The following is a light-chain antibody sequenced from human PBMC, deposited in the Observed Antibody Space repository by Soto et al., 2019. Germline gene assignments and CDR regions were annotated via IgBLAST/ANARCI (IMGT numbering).Light chain of an antibody. V-gene: IGKV3-15*01. CDR2: GAS. Sequence: EKVMTQSPATLSVSPGERATLSCRASQSVSNNLAWYQQKLGQAPRLLIYGASTRATGIPARFSGSGSGTEFTLTLSSLQSEDFAVYYCQQYNNWPYTFGQGTKLQIK. CDR3: QQYNNWPYT. J-gene: IGKJ2*01. CDR1: QSVSNN.